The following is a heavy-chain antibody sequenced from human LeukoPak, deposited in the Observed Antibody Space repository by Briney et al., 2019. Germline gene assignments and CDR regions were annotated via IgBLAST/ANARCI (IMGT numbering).Heavy chain of an antibody. Sequence: ASVKVSCKVSGYTLTELSMHWVRQAPGEGLEWMGGFDPEDGETIYAQKFQGRVTMTEDTSTDTAYMELSSLRSEDTAVYYCATFQELRYYFDYWGQGTLVTVSS. V-gene: IGHV1-24*01. J-gene: IGHJ4*02. CDR1: GYTLTELS. D-gene: IGHD2-21*01. CDR3: ATFQELRYYFDY. CDR2: FDPEDGET.